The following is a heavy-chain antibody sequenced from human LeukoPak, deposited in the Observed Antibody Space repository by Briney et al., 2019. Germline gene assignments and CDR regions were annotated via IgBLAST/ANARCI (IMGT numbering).Heavy chain of an antibody. D-gene: IGHD5-24*01. CDR2: ISGSGGTT. V-gene: IGHV3-23*01. CDR3: AKSGYNRFDY. CDR1: GFIFSRYG. Sequence: GGSLRLSCAASGFIFSRYGMSWVRQAPGKGLEWVSAISGSGGTTYYADSVKGRFTISRDNSKNTLYLQMNSLIAEDTAVYYCAKSGYNRFDYWGQGTRVTVSS. J-gene: IGHJ4*02.